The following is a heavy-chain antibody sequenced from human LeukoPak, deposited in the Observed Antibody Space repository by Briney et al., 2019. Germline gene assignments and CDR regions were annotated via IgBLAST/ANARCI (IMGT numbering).Heavy chain of an antibody. J-gene: IGHJ4*02. D-gene: IGHD4-17*01. V-gene: IGHV3-53*01. Sequence: PGGSLRLSCAASAFTFNDYGMSWVRQAPGRGLEWVSFIYADGNTYYADSVKGRFTISRDISKNAVFLQMNSLRAEDTAVYYCARDSYGDANFDTWGQGTLVTVSS. CDR1: AFTFNDYG. CDR2: IYADGNT. CDR3: ARDSYGDANFDT.